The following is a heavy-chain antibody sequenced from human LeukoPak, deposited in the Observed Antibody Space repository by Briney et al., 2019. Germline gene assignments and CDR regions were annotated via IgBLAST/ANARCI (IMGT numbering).Heavy chain of an antibody. D-gene: IGHD5-24*01. Sequence: GGSLRLSCAASGFTFSTYSMSWVRQAPGKGLEWVSYISSSSSTIYYADSVKGRFTICRDNAKNSLYLQMNSLRAEDTAMYYCAKSDGFDYWGQGTLVTVSS. CDR1: GFTFSTYS. CDR2: ISSSSSTI. CDR3: AKSDGFDY. V-gene: IGHV3-48*01. J-gene: IGHJ4*02.